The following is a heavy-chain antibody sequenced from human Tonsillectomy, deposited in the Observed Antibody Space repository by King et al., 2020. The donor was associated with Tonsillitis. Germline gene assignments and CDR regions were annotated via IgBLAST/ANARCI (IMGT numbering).Heavy chain of an antibody. CDR2: TYYRVKWFN. D-gene: IGHD5-24*01. J-gene: IGHJ4*02. Sequence: VQLQQSGPGLVKPSQTLSLTCVISGDSISSNSASWNWIRQSPSRGLEWLGRTYYRVKWFNDYELSVKSRMTISPDTSKNQVSLHLNSVTPEDTAVYYCARGALWLHDSNYFDYWGQGTLITVSS. V-gene: IGHV6-1*01. CDR1: GDSISSNSAS. CDR3: ARGALWLHDSNYFDY.